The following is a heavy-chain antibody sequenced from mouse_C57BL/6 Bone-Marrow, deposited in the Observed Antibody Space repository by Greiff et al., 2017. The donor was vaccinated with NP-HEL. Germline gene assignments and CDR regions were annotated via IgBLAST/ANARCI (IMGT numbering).Heavy chain of an antibody. J-gene: IGHJ4*01. Sequence: QVQLQQPGAELVMPGASVKLSCKASGYTFTSYWMHWVKQRPGQGLEWIGEIDPSDSYTNYNQKFKGKSTLTVDKSSSTAYMQLSSLTSEVSAVYYCARYYYYGSSYAGAYYAMDYWGQGTSVTVSS. D-gene: IGHD1-1*01. CDR3: ARYYYYGSSYAGAYYAMDY. CDR2: IDPSDSYT. CDR1: GYTFTSYW. V-gene: IGHV1-69*01.